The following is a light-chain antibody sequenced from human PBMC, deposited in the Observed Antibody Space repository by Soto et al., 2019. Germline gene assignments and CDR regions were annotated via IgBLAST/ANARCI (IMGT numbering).Light chain of an antibody. Sequence: VMTQQPGTVSVSPGERATLSCRASQSIASNLAWYQHKPGQAPRLLIYAADTRATGVPDRFSGSGSGTEFTLTVSRLEPEDFAVYYCQQYVSSPLTFGGGTKVDI. CDR2: AAD. CDR1: QSIASN. J-gene: IGKJ4*01. CDR3: QQYVSSPLT. V-gene: IGKV3-20*01.